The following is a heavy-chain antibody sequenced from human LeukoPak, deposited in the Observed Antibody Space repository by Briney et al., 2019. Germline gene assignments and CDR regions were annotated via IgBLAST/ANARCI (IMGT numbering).Heavy chain of an antibody. CDR3: AKPPSSTILSYYYMDV. Sequence: GGSLRLSYAASGFTFSSYGMHWVRQAPGKGLEWVAFIRYDGSNKYYADSVKGRFTISRDNSKNTLYLQMNSLRAEDTAVYYWAKPPSSTILSYYYMDVWGKGTTVTVSS. CDR2: IRYDGSNK. CDR1: GFTFSSYG. J-gene: IGHJ6*03. D-gene: IGHD2-2*01. V-gene: IGHV3-30*02.